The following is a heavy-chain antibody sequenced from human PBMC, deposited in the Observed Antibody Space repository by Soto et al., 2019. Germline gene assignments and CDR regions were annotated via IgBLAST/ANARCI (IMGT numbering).Heavy chain of an antibody. CDR2: ISGDGDIT. CDR1: GLTFSEYS. CDR3: VKVSTFYDILTGYYFTNSFDP. V-gene: IGHV3-64D*06. D-gene: IGHD3-9*01. Sequence: GGSLRLSCLASGLTFSEYSMHWVRQAPGKGLQYVSTISGDGDITYYADSVKGRFTISRDNSKNTLYLQMNSLRPEDTAVYYCVKVSTFYDILTGYYFTNSFDPWGQGTSCTASS. J-gene: IGHJ5*02.